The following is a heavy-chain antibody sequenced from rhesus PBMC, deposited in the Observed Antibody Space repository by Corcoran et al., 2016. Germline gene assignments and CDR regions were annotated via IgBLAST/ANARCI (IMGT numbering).Heavy chain of an antibody. D-gene: IGHD6-25*01. Sequence: QVQLQESGPGLVKPLETLSLTCAVSGCSISSNYWSWLRQAPGKGLEWIGYIYGSGRSTNYNPSLKSRVTLSVDTSKNQLSLKLSSVTAADTAVYYCARQGIAAAGFFDYWGQGVLVTVSS. CDR1: GCSISSNY. V-gene: IGHV4S11*01. J-gene: IGHJ4*01. CDR3: ARQGIAAAGFFDY. CDR2: IYGSGRST.